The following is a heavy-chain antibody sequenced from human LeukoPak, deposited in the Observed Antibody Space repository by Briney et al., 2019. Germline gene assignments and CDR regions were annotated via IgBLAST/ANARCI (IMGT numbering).Heavy chain of an antibody. D-gene: IGHD3-10*01. CDR1: GFTFSGSA. V-gene: IGHV3-73*01. CDR3: ARDLTMVRGVSYYFDY. Sequence: GGSLKLSCAASGFTFSGSAMHWVRQASGKGLEWVGRIRSKANSYATAYAASVKGRFTISRDDSKNTAYLQMNGLKTEDTAVYYCARDLTMVRGVSYYFDYRGQGTLVTVSS. CDR2: IRSKANSYAT. J-gene: IGHJ4*02.